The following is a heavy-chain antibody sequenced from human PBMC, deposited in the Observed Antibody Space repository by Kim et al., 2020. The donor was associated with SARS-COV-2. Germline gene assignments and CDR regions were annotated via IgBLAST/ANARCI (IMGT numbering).Heavy chain of an antibody. D-gene: IGHD3-10*01. V-gene: IGHV4-31*02. CDR3: ARDVYYGSGSFNWFDP. J-gene: IGHJ5*02. Sequence: LKSRVTRSVNTSKNQLSLKLSSVTAADTAVYYCARDVYYGSGSFNWFDPWGQGTLVTVSS.